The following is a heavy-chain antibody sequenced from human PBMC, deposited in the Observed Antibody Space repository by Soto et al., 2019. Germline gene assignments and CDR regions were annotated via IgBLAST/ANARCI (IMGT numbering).Heavy chain of an antibody. V-gene: IGHV1-69*08. CDR1: GGTFSSYT. CDR2: IIPILGIA. J-gene: IGHJ6*02. Sequence: QVQLVQSGAEVKKPGSSVKVSCKASGGTFSSYTISWVRQAPGQGLEWMGRIIPILGIANYAQKFQGRVTITADKSTSTAYMGLSSLRSEDTAVYYCARDYGDGYFDGYYGMDVWGQGTTVTVSS. CDR3: ARDYGDGYFDGYYGMDV. D-gene: IGHD5-12*01.